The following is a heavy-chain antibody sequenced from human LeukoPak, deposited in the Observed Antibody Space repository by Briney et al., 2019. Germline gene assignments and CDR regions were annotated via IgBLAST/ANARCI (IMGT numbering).Heavy chain of an antibody. CDR2: IKKDGSEK. Sequence: GGSLRLSCAASGFTFSDYWMSWVRQAPGKGLEWVANIKKDGSEKHYIDSVKGRFTISRDNAKNSLYLQMSSLRPEDTALYHCVTDVSGSLGDWGQGALVTVSS. J-gene: IGHJ4*02. CDR3: VTDVSGSLGD. CDR1: GFTFSDYW. D-gene: IGHD6-19*01. V-gene: IGHV3-7*05.